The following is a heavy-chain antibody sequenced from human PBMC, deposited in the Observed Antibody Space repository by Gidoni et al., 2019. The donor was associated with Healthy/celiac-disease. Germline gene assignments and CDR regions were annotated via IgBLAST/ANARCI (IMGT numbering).Heavy chain of an antibody. D-gene: IGHD2-15*01. CDR1: GDSLTRYW. CDR3: ARQDLARGGPPVY. V-gene: IGHV5-51*01. Sequence: EALNLSCKGSGDSLTRYWLGWVRRMPGKGLEWMGIVYPGDSDTRYSPYFQGPVTISADKSIRTAYLQWSSLQASDTAMYYCARQDLARGGPPVYWGQGTLVTVSS. CDR2: VYPGDSDT. J-gene: IGHJ4*02.